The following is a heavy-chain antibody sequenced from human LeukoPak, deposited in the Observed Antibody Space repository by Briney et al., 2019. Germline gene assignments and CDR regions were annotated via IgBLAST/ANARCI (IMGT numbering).Heavy chain of an antibody. CDR3: ARGYASESYYNGPGY. CDR1: GFTFRNYD. J-gene: IGHJ4*02. CDR2: ISDDGINY. V-gene: IGHV3-30-3*01. D-gene: IGHD3-10*01. Sequence: HPGGSLRLSCAASGFTFRNYDMHWIRQAPGKGLEWVTIISDDGINYSYADSVKGRFTISRDTSKSTLYLQMNSLRAEDTGVYYCARGYASESYYNGPGYWGQGTLVTVSS.